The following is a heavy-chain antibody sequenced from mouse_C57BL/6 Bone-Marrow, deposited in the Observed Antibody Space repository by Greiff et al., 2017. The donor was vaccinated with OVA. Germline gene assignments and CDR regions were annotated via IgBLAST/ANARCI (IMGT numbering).Heavy chain of an antibody. CDR3: ARHGDGRGYFDV. CDR1: GFTFSSYG. J-gene: IGHJ1*03. D-gene: IGHD1-1*01. CDR2: ISSGGSYT. V-gene: IGHV5-6*01. Sequence: EVKLVESGGDLVKPGGSLKLSCAASGFTFSSYGMSWVRQTPDKRLEWVATISSGGSYTYYPDSVKGRFTISRDNAKNTLYLQMSSLKSEDTAMYYWARHGDGRGYFDVWGTGTTVTVSS.